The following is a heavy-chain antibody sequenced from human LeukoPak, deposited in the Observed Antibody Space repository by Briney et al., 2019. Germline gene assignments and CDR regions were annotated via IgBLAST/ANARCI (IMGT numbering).Heavy chain of an antibody. D-gene: IGHD3-10*01. V-gene: IGHV1-2*02. CDR2: ISPNSGGT. Sequence: ASVKVSCKTYGYTFTDYNIHWVRQAPGQGLEWMGWISPNSGGTNYAQRFQGMVTMTRDTAISTAYMDLSSLKSDDTATYYCSVWFGELSHWGQGTLVTVSS. CDR3: SVWFGELSH. CDR1: GYTFTDYN. J-gene: IGHJ4*02.